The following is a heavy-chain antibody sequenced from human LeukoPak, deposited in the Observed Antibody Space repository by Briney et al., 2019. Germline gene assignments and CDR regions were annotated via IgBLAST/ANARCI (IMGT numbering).Heavy chain of an antibody. D-gene: IGHD4-17*01. J-gene: IGHJ3*01. Sequence: SETLSLTCTVSGGSISSSTYYWGWIRQPPGKGLEWIGSIYYSGSTYNNPSLKSRVTIFVDTSKNQFSLKLSSVTATDTAVYYCTRTYGDYDDAFDVWGQGAMVTVSS. CDR3: TRTYGDYDDAFDV. CDR2: IYYSGST. V-gene: IGHV4-39*01. CDR1: GGSISSSTYY.